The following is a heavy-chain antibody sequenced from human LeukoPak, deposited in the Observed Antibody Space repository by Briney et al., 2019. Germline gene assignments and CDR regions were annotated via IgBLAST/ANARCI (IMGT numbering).Heavy chain of an antibody. CDR2: IRYDGSNK. CDR1: GFTFSSYG. CDR3: VSLAAMGSGYDGNFDY. Sequence: PGGSLRLSCAASGFTFSSYGMHWVRQAPGKGPEWVAFIRYDGSNKYYADSVKGRFTISRDNSKNTLYLQMNSLRAEDTAVYYCVSLAAMGSGYDGNFDYWGQGTLVTVSS. V-gene: IGHV3-30*02. J-gene: IGHJ4*02. D-gene: IGHD5-12*01.